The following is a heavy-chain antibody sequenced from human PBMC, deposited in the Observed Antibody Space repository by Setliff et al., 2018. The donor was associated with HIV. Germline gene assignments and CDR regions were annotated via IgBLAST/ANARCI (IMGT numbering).Heavy chain of an antibody. CDR2: INHSGST. CDR3: TRRDVSPLWFGQFDY. J-gene: IGHJ4*02. Sequence: PSETLSLTCAVYGGSFSGYYWSWIRQPPGKGLEWIGEINHSGSTNYNPSLKGRVTISIDSSKSQISLNVTSVTAADTAVYYCTRRDVSPLWFGQFDYWGQGILVTVSS. CDR1: GGSFSGYY. D-gene: IGHD3-10*01. V-gene: IGHV4-34*01.